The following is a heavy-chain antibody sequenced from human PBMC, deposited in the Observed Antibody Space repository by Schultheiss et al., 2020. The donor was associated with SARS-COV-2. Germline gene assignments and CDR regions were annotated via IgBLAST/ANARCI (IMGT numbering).Heavy chain of an antibody. Sequence: GSLRLSCTVYGGSFSGYYWSWIRQPPGKGLEWIGSIYYSGSTYYNPSLKSRVTISVDTSKNQFSLKLSSVTAADTAVYYCARGGYESSSWSIFDYWGQGTLVTVSS. D-gene: IGHD6-13*01. J-gene: IGHJ4*02. CDR2: IYYSGST. V-gene: IGHV4-34*01. CDR1: GGSFSGYY. CDR3: ARGGYESSSWSIFDY.